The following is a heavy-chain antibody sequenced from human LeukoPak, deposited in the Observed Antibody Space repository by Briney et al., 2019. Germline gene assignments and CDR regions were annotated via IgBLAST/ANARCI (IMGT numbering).Heavy chain of an antibody. J-gene: IGHJ6*02. CDR2: ISYDGSNK. Sequence: PGGSLRLSCAASGFTFSSYAMHWVRQAPGKGLEWVAVISYDGSNKYYADSVKGRFTISRDNSKNTLYLQMNSLRAEDTAVYYCARDLGNWNYPYTDVWGQGTTVTVSS. D-gene: IGHD1-7*01. CDR1: GFTFSSYA. CDR3: ARDLGNWNYPYTDV. V-gene: IGHV3-30-3*01.